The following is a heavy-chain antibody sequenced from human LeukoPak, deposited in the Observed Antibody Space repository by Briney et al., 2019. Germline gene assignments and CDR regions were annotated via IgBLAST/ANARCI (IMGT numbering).Heavy chain of an antibody. Sequence: LAGGSLRLSCAASGFTFRSYAIYWVPQAPGKGLEWVSGISGSGGDTYFADSVKGRFSISRDNSKNTVFLKMDSLRAEDTAVYYCAKTTAGYSSGRYPGWPVDYWGQGTLVTVSS. J-gene: IGHJ4*02. CDR1: GFTFRSYA. D-gene: IGHD6-19*01. V-gene: IGHV3-23*01. CDR3: AKTTAGYSSGRYPGWPVDY. CDR2: ISGSGGDT.